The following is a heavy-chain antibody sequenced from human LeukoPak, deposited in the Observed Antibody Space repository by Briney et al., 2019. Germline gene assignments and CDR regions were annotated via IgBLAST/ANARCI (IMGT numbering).Heavy chain of an antibody. V-gene: IGHV1-2*02. CDR2: IKPDSGAT. J-gene: IGHJ4*02. D-gene: IGHD4/OR15-4a*01. CDR1: GYTFTVHY. CDR3: ARDRDYGPDY. Sequence: GASVKVSCKASGYTFTVHYMHWLRQAPGQGLEWMGWIKPDSGATNFAQNFQGRVTMTSDTSINTAYMELSSLTSDDTAMYYCARDRDYGPDYWGQGTLVTVSA.